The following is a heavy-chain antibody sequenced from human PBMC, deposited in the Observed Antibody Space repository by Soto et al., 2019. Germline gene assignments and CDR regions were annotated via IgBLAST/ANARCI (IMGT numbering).Heavy chain of an antibody. Sequence: GGSLRRSCSVFGFAFSNYAMHWVRQAPGKGLQYVSSISSNGGSTYYADSVQGRFTISRDNSRNTLYLQMSSLRLEDTAVYYCVKDRYVDYWGQGTLVTVSS. CDR2: ISSNGGST. CDR1: GFAFSNYA. V-gene: IGHV3-64D*06. CDR3: VKDRYVDY. J-gene: IGHJ4*02.